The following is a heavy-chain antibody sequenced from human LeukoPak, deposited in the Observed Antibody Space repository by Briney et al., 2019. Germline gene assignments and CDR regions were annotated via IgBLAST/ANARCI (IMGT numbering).Heavy chain of an antibody. J-gene: IGHJ4*02. Sequence: GGSLRLSCAASGFTFSSYAMSWVRQAPGKGLEWVSAISGSGGSTYYADSVKGRFTISRDDSKNTAYLQMNSLKTEDTAVYYCTRLMTTVDYWGQGTLVTVSS. V-gene: IGHV3-23*01. CDR2: ISGSGGST. CDR1: GFTFSSYA. D-gene: IGHD4-17*01. CDR3: TRLMTTVDY.